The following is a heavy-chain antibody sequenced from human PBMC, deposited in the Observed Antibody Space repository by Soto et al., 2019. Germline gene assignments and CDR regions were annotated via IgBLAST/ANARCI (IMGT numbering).Heavy chain of an antibody. D-gene: IGHD5-18*01. CDR3: ARPFTDTAMVKYALDI. J-gene: IGHJ3*02. CDR1: GGTFSSYA. CDR2: IIPIFGTA. Sequence: SVKVSCKASGGTFSSYAISWVRQAPGQGLEWMGGIIPIFGTANYAQKFQGRVTITADESTSTAYMELSSLRSEDTAVYYCARPFTDTAMVKYALDIWGQGTMVTVSS. V-gene: IGHV1-69*13.